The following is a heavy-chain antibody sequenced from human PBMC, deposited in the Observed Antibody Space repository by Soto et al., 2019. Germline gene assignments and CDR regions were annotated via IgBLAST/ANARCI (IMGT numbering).Heavy chain of an antibody. D-gene: IGHD6-19*01. CDR2: IYWDDDK. CDR1: GFSLSTSGEG. J-gene: IGHJ4*02. CDR3: AHRQSLGAVARTFDY. V-gene: IGHV2-5*02. Sequence: QITLKESGPPLVKPAETLTLTCTFSGFSLSTSGEGVGWIRQPPGKALEWLALIYWDDDKRYSPSLKSRLTITKDTSKNQVVLTMTNMDPVDTATYYCAHRQSLGAVARTFDYWGQGTLVTVSS.